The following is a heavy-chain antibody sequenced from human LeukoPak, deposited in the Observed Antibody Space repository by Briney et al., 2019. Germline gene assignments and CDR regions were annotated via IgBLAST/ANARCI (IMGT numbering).Heavy chain of an antibody. CDR3: ARGIWSGYYYGMDV. CDR2: MNPNSGNT. J-gene: IGHJ6*02. D-gene: IGHD3-3*01. CDR1: GYTFTGYD. Sequence: ASVKVSCKAPGYTFTGYDTNWVRQATGQGLEWMGWMNPNSGNTGYAQKFQGRVTMTRNTSISTAYMELSSLRSEDTAVYYCARGIWSGYYYGMDVWGQGTTVTVSS. V-gene: IGHV1-8*01.